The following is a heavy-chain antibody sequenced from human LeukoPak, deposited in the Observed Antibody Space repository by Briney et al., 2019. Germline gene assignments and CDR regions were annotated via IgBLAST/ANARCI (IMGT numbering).Heavy chain of an antibody. J-gene: IGHJ6*04. CDR1: GYTFTGYY. Sequence: ASVKVSCKASGYTFTGYYMHWVRQAPGQGLEWMGWINPNSDGTNYAQKFQGRVTMTRDTSISTAYMELSRLRSDDTAVYYCARDHIMITFGGVTALGPLDVWGKGTTVTVSS. V-gene: IGHV1-2*02. CDR3: ARDHIMITFGGVTALGPLDV. D-gene: IGHD3-16*01. CDR2: INPNSDGT.